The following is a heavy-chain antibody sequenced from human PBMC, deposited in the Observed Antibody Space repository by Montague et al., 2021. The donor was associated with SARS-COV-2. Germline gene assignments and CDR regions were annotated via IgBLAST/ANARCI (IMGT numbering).Heavy chain of an antibody. Sequence: SETLSLTCTVAGDSISSTVYYWGWMRQPPGKRLEWIGTIYHTGITHYNPSLKSRVTLSVDTSKNQLSLNVTSVTAADTAVYFCARGLVWGQGVLVTVSS. CDR2: IYHTGIT. D-gene: IGHD6-6*01. J-gene: IGHJ4*02. CDR3: ARGLV. CDR1: GDSISSTVYY. V-gene: IGHV4-39*07.